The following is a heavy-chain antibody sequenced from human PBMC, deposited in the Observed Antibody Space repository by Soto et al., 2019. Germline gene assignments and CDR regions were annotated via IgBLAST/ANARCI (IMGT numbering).Heavy chain of an antibody. CDR3: ARLRITMVRGVITPYYGMDV. CDR2: ISYDGSNK. J-gene: IGHJ6*02. D-gene: IGHD3-10*01. V-gene: IGHV3-30-3*01. CDR1: GFTFSSYA. Sequence: GGSLRLSCAASGFTFSSYAMHWVRQAPGKGLEWVAVISYDGSNKYYADSVKGRFTTSRDNSKNTLYLQMNSLRAEDTAVYYCARLRITMVRGVITPYYGMDVWGQGTTVTVSS.